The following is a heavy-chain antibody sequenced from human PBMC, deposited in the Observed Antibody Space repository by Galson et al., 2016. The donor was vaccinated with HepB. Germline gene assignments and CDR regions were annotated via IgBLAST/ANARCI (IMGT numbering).Heavy chain of an antibody. D-gene: IGHD6-19*01. CDR1: GLSIGNFGNY. J-gene: IGHJ3*01. CDR2: IYVNGTT. Sequence: LSLTCTVSGLSIGNFGNYWSWIRQPAGKGLEWIGHIYVNGTTHYNPSLKSRLATSVDTSQNQISLRLSSVTAADTALYFCAREAWQWLVKNSFDLWGQGTMVTVSS. CDR3: AREAWQWLVKNSFDL. V-gene: IGHV4-61*09.